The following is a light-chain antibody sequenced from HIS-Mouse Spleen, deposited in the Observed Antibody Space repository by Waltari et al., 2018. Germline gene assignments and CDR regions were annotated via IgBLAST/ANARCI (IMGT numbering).Light chain of an antibody. J-gene: IGLJ3*02. V-gene: IGLV2-23*01. CDR3: CSYAGSSTWV. CDR1: SSDVGSYNL. CDR2: EGS. Sequence: QSALTLPASVSGSPGQSITISCTGTSSDVGSYNLVSWYQQHPGKAPILMIYEGSKRPSGVSHRFSGSTSGNTASLTIAGLQAEDEADYYCCSYAGSSTWVFGGGTKLTVL.